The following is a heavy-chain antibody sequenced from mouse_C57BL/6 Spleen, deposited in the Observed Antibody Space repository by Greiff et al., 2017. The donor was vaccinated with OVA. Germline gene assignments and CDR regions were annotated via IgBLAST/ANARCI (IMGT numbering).Heavy chain of an antibody. CDR3: ARVSPTVVAPDY. D-gene: IGHD1-1*01. CDR2: IYPGSGST. CDR1: GYTFTSYW. J-gene: IGHJ2*01. Sequence: VQLQQPGAELVKPGASVKMSCKASGYTFTSYWITWVKQRPGQGLEWIGDIYPGSGSTNYNEKFKSKATLTVDTSSSTAYMQLSSLTSEDSAVYCCARVSPTVVAPDYWGQGTTLTVSS. V-gene: IGHV1-55*01.